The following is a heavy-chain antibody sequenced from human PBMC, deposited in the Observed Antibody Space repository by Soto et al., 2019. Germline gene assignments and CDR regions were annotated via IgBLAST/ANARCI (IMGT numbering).Heavy chain of an antibody. Sequence: QVQLQESGPGLVKPSGTLSLTCAVSGGSINSSHWWSWVRQPPGKGLEWIGEIYHSGNTNYNPSLKGRVTISLDKSKNQFPLKLSTVTAADTAVYHCARSVAVAGTDFDYWGQGTLVTVSS. D-gene: IGHD6-19*01. CDR2: IYHSGNT. V-gene: IGHV4-4*02. CDR1: GGSINSSHW. J-gene: IGHJ4*02. CDR3: ARSVAVAGTDFDY.